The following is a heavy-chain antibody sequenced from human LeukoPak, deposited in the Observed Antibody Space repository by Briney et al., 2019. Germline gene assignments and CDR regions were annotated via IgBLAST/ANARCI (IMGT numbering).Heavy chain of an antibody. CDR3: LRDDPDYGSGDDAFDI. V-gene: IGHV3-30*03. CDR1: GFGFNIYD. CDR2: TSTDGGRN. D-gene: IGHD3-10*01. J-gene: IGHJ3*02. Sequence: PGGSLRLSCAVSGFGFNIYDMHWVRQAPGKGLEWVSKTSTDGGRNHYTDSVKGRFLTSRDNSKNTLYLQMNSLRAEDTAVYYCLRDDPDYGSGDDAFDIWGPGTMVTVSS.